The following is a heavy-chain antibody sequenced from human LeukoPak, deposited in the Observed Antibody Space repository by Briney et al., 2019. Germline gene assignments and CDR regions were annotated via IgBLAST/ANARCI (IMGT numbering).Heavy chain of an antibody. V-gene: IGHV4-61*02. CDR1: GGSISSGSYY. J-gene: IGHJ4*02. CDR2: IYTSGST. D-gene: IGHD2-2*02. Sequence: PSETLSLTCTVSGGSISSGSYYWSWIRQPAGKGLEWIGRIYTSGSTNYNPSLKSRVTISVDTSKNQFSLELSSVTAADTAVYYCARGCSSTSCYKPFDYWGQGTLVTVSS. CDR3: ARGCSSTSCYKPFDY.